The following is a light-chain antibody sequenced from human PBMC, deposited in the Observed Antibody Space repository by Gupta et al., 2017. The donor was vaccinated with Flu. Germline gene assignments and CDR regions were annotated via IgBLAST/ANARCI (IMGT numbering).Light chain of an antibody. V-gene: IGKV1-39*01. J-gene: IGKJ1*01. Sequence: PSSLSASVGDRVTITCRASQSISIYLNWYQQKPGKAPKLLIYGVSSLQSGVPSRFSGSTSGTDFTLTISSLQPEDFATYYCQQSYNTPRTFGQGTKLEIK. CDR2: GVS. CDR1: QSISIY. CDR3: QQSYNTPRT.